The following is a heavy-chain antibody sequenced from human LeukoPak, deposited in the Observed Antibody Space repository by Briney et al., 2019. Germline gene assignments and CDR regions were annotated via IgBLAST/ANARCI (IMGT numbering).Heavy chain of an antibody. CDR1: GFTFSSSA. Sequence: GGSLRLSCAASGFTFSSSAMSWVRQDPGKGLEWVSLISASGGSTYYADSVKGRFTISRDNSKNTLYLQMNSLRAEDTAIYYCAKDIQLSTWGLGTMVTVSS. CDR2: ISASGGST. V-gene: IGHV3-23*01. J-gene: IGHJ3*01. D-gene: IGHD5-24*01. CDR3: AKDIQLST.